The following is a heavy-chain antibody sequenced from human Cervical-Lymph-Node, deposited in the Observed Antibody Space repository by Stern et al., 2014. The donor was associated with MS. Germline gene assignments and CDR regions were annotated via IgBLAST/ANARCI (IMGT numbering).Heavy chain of an antibody. Sequence: QLVQSGGGVVQPGRSLRLSCAASGFTFSSYGMHWVRQAPGKGLEWVAVIWYDGSNKYYADSVKGRFTISRDNSKNTLYLQMNSLRAEDTAVYYCARELLPAEDYYYGMDVWGQGTTVTVSS. J-gene: IGHJ6*02. CDR2: IWYDGSNK. CDR1: GFTFSSYG. CDR3: ARELLPAEDYYYGMDV. V-gene: IGHV3-33*01. D-gene: IGHD2-2*01.